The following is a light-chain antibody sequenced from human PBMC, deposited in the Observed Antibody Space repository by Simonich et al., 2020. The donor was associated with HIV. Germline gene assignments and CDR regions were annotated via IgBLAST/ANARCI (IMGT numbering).Light chain of an antibody. CDR1: QSVSSSY. J-gene: IGKJ2*01. V-gene: IGKV3D-20*01. Sequence: EIVLTQSPGTLSLSPGERATLSCRASQSVSSSYLAWYQQKPGLAPRLLIYDASSRATGIPDRFSGSGSGTEFTLTISSLQSEDFAVYYCQQYNYWYTFGQGTKLEIK. CDR3: QQYNYWYT. CDR2: DAS.